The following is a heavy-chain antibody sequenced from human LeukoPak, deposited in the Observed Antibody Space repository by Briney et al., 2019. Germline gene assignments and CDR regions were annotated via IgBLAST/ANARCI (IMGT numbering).Heavy chain of an antibody. CDR1: GGSISSYY. V-gene: IGHV4-59*01. CDR3: ARTRSTVVKYFDL. D-gene: IGHD4-23*01. J-gene: IGHJ2*01. Sequence: PSETLSLTRTVSGGSISSYYWSWIRQPPGKGLEWIGYIYYSGSTNYNPSLKSRVTISVDTSKNQFSLKLSSVTAADTAVYYCARTRSTVVKYFDLWGRGTLVTVSS. CDR2: IYYSGST.